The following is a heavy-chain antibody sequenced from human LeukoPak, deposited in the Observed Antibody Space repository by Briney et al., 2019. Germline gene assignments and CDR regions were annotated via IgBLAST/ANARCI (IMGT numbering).Heavy chain of an antibody. Sequence: GGSLRLSCAASGFTFSSYAMYWVRQAPGKGLEWVAVISYDGSNKYCADSVKGRFTISRDNSKNTLYLQMNSLRAEDTAVYYCARDPSIAAAGLYYFDYWGQGTLVTVSS. CDR2: ISYDGSNK. D-gene: IGHD6-13*01. CDR1: GFTFSSYA. CDR3: ARDPSIAAAGLYYFDY. V-gene: IGHV3-30*04. J-gene: IGHJ4*02.